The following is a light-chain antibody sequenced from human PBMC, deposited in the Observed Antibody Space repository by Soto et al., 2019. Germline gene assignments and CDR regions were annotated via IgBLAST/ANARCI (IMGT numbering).Light chain of an antibody. CDR1: PSVLTY. CDR3: QQRERT. J-gene: IGKJ1*01. CDR2: DAS. V-gene: IGKV3-11*01. Sequence: EVVLTQSPATLSLSPGERATLSCRASPSVLTYVAWYQQKPGQVPRLFIYDASTRATGVPARFSGSGSGTDFTLTISSLEPEDFAVYYCQQRERTFGQGTKVEI.